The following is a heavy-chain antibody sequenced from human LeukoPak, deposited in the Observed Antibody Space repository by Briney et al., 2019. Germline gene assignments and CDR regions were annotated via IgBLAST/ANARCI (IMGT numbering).Heavy chain of an antibody. V-gene: IGHV3-23*01. CDR3: GRDLAWGAFDY. D-gene: IGHD7-27*01. CDR2: IGGSGVST. Sequence: GGSLRLSCAAAGFTFSTYGMTWVRQAPGKGLEWVSAIGGSGVSTYYADSVKGRFTISRDDSKNTLSLQMNSLRVEDTAVYYCGRDLAWGAFDYWGQGTLVTVSS. J-gene: IGHJ4*02. CDR1: GFTFSTYG.